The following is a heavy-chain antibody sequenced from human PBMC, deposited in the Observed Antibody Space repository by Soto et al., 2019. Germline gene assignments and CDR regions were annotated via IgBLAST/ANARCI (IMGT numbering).Heavy chain of an antibody. CDR1: NGSMGCYC. Sequence: SDTLSLSFTISNGSMGCYCWTWIRQSPVKGLEWIGTIYSSGRTTYNLSLESRLTISIDTSKNQFSLHLNSVSAADTAVYFCGRDRGNSPDFFDYWGQGTLVTVSS. J-gene: IGHJ4*02. V-gene: IGHV4-30-4*02. CDR3: GRDRGNSPDFFDY. CDR2: IYSSGRT. D-gene: IGHD1-1*01.